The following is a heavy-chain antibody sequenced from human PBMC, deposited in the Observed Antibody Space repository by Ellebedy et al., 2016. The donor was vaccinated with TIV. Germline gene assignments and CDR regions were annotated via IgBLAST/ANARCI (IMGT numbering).Heavy chain of an antibody. Sequence: GESLKIPCAASGFTFSSYSMNWVRQAPGKGLEWSSYISSSGTTTYYADSVKGRLTITRDNAKNSLSLQINSLRAEDTAIYYCASATREVNYFDNWGQGTLVTVSS. J-gene: IGHJ4*02. CDR3: ASATREVNYFDN. CDR2: ISSSGTTT. CDR1: GFTFSSYS. D-gene: IGHD3-10*01. V-gene: IGHV3-48*04.